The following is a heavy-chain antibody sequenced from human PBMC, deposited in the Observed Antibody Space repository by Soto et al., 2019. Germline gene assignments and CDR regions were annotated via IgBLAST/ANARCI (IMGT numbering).Heavy chain of an antibody. Sequence: GASVKVSCKASGYTFTSYGISWVRQAPGQGLEWMGWISAYNGNTNYAQKLQGRVTMTTDTSTSTAYMELRSLRSDDTAVYYCARDFLPRLQYPYYYYYMDVWGKGTTVTVSS. V-gene: IGHV1-18*01. J-gene: IGHJ6*03. CDR1: GYTFTSYG. CDR2: ISAYNGNT. CDR3: ARDFLPRLQYPYYYYYMDV. D-gene: IGHD4-4*01.